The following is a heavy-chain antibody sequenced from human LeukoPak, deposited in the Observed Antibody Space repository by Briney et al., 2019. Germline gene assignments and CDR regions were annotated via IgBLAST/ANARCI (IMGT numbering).Heavy chain of an antibody. Sequence: ASVKVSCKASGYTFTGYYMHWVRQAPGQGLEWMGWINPNSGGTNYAQKFQGWVTMTRDTSISTAYMELSRLRSDDTAVYYCARDFGGYCSSTSCYSGGYYYGMDVWGQGTTVTVPS. D-gene: IGHD2-2*01. CDR3: ARDFGGYCSSTSCYSGGYYYGMDV. CDR1: GYTFTGYY. J-gene: IGHJ6*02. V-gene: IGHV1-2*04. CDR2: INPNSGGT.